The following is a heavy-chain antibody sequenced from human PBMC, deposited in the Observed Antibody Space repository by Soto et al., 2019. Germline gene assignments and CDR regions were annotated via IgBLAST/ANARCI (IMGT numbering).Heavy chain of an antibody. J-gene: IGHJ5*02. D-gene: IGHD6-19*01. CDR1: GGTFSSYA. V-gene: IGHV1-69*13. CDR3: ARQAGPSAVAGMVTLFDP. Sequence: GASVKVSCKASGGTFSSYAISRVRQAPGQGLEWMGGIIPIFGTANYAQKFQGRVTITADESTSTAYMELSSLRSEDTAVYYCARQAGPSAVAGMVTLFDPWGQGTLVTVSS. CDR2: IIPIFGTA.